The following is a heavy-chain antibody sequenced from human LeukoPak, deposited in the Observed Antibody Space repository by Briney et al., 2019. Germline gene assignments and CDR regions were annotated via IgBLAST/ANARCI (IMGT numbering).Heavy chain of an antibody. CDR2: MNPNSGNT. Sequence: ASVKVSCKASGYTFTRYDINWVRQATGQGLGWMGWMNPNSGNTGYPLKFQGRVTMTRNTAISTAYMELSSLTSEDTAVYYCSLRRDDYYYYGMDVWGQGTTVTVSS. CDR1: GYTFTRYD. J-gene: IGHJ6*02. V-gene: IGHV1-8*01. CDR3: SLRRDDYYYYGMDV.